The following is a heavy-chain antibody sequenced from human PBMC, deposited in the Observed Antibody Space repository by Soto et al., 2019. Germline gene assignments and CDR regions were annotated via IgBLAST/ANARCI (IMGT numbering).Heavy chain of an antibody. CDR1: GFTFSSYA. CDR2: ISFDGDIQ. V-gene: IGHV3-30*18. J-gene: IGHJ4*02. CDR3: AKVSEDSMITFGGVNAY. Sequence: QVQLVESGGGVVQPGRSLRLSCAASGFTFSSYAIHWVRQAPGKGLEWVAVISFDGDIQYYADSVKGRFTISRDNSKNTLYLHMDSLIAADTAVYYFAKVSEDSMITFGGVNAYWGQGTLVTVSS. D-gene: IGHD3-16*01.